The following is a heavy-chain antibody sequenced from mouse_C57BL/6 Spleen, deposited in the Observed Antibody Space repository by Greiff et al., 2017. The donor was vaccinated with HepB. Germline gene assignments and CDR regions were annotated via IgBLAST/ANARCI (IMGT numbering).Heavy chain of an antibody. Sequence: EVKVVESGEGLVKPGGSLKLSCAASGFTFSSYAMSWVRQTPEKRLEWVAYISSGGDYIYYADTVKGRFTISRDNARNTLYLQMSSLKSEDTAMYYCTRGNSNNWYFDVWGTGTTVTVSS. CDR2: ISSGGDYI. V-gene: IGHV5-9-1*02. CDR1: GFTFSSYA. J-gene: IGHJ1*03. D-gene: IGHD2-5*01. CDR3: TRGNSNNWYFDV.